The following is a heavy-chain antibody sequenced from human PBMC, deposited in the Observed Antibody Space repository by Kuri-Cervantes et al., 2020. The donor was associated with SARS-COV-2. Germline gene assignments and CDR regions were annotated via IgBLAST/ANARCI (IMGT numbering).Heavy chain of an antibody. CDR3: ARSAFGATYYDFWSGFDY. D-gene: IGHD3-3*01. CDR1: GGPISSSSYY. Sequence: ESLKISCTVSGGPISSSSYYWGWIRQPPGKGLEWIGSIYYSGSTYYNPSLKSRVTISVDTSKNQFSLKLSSVTAADTAVYYCARSAFGATYYDFWSGFDYWGQGTLVTVSS. J-gene: IGHJ4*02. CDR2: IYYSGST. V-gene: IGHV4-39*01.